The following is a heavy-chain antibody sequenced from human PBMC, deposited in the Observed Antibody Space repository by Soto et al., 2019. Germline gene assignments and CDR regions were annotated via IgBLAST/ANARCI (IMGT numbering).Heavy chain of an antibody. CDR3: ARNVRIDY. V-gene: IGHV3-23*01. J-gene: IGHJ4*02. CDR2: LRSSDGST. CDR1: GFIFSNYA. D-gene: IGHD3-10*02. Sequence: GGSLRLSCAASGFIFSNYAMTWVRHAPGKGLEWVSSLRSSDGSTHYADSVRGRFTISRDNSKYTLYLQMNSLRAEDTAIYYCARNVRIDYWGQGTLVNVSS.